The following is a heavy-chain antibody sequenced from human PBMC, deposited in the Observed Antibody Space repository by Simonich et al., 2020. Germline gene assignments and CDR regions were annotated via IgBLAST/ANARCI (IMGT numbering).Heavy chain of an antibody. CDR1: GFTFSSYS. CDR3: ASNSGEGY. V-gene: IGHV3-21*01. Sequence: EVQLVESGGGLVKPGGSLRLSCAASGFTFSSYSMNWVRQAPGKGREGVSSISSSSSYIYYADSVKGRFTISRDNAKNSLYLQMNSLRAEDTAVYYCASNSGEGYWGQGTLVTVSS. CDR2: ISSSSSYI. D-gene: IGHD7-27*01. J-gene: IGHJ4*02.